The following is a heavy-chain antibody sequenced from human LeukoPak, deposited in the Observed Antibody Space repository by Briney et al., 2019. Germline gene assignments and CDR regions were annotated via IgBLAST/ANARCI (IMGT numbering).Heavy chain of an antibody. Sequence: SETLSLTCTVSGGSISSGGYYWSWIRQHPGKGLEWIGCIYYSGSTYYDPSLKSRVTISVDTSKNQFSLKLSSVTAADTAVYYCARVRYARFDPWGQGTLVTVSS. J-gene: IGHJ5*02. V-gene: IGHV4-31*03. CDR3: ARVRYARFDP. CDR1: GGSISSGGYY. CDR2: IYYSGST. D-gene: IGHD2-2*01.